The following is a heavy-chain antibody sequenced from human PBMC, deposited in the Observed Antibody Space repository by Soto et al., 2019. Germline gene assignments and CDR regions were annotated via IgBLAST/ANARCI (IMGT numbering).Heavy chain of an antibody. CDR3: ARQQRGMATFGNQDYGDSNFDY. D-gene: IGHD4-17*01. V-gene: IGHV4-59*08. Sequence: SETLSLTCTVSGGSISSYYWSWIRQPPGKGLEWIGYIYYSGSTNYNPSLKSRVTISVDTSKNQFSLKLSSVTAADTAVYYCARQQRGMATFGNQDYGDSNFDYWGQGTLVTVSS. CDR1: GGSISSYY. CDR2: IYYSGST. J-gene: IGHJ4*02.